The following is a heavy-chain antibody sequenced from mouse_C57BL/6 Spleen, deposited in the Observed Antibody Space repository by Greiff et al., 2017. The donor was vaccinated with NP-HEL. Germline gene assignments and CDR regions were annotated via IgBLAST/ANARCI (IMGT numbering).Heavy chain of an antibody. CDR1: GFTFSSYG. J-gene: IGHJ1*03. CDR2: ISSGGGYT. CDR3: ARPPPETTVGSFDV. Sequence: EVQLVESGGDLVKPGGSLKLSCAASGFTFSSYGMSWVRQTPDKRLEWVATISSGGGYTYYPDSVKGRFTISRDNAKNTLYLQMSSLKSEYTAMYYCARPPPETTVGSFDVWGTGTTVTVSS. V-gene: IGHV5-6*01. D-gene: IGHD1-1*01.